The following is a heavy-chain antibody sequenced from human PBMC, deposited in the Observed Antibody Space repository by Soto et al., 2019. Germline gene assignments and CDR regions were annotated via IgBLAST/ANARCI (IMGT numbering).Heavy chain of an antibody. J-gene: IGHJ6*02. D-gene: IGHD3-9*01. CDR3: ARDYDILTGYYYYYGTDV. CDR2: ISSSSSYI. V-gene: IGHV3-21*01. Sequence: GGSLRLSCAASGFTFSSYSMNWVRQAPGKGLEWVSSISSSSSYIYYADSVKGRFTISRDNAKNSLYLQMNSLRAEDTAVYYCARDYDILTGYYYYYGTDVWGQGTTVTVSS. CDR1: GFTFSSYS.